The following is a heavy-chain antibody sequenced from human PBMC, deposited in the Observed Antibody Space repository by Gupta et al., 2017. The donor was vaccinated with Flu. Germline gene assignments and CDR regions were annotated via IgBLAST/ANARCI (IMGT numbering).Heavy chain of an antibody. CDR3: ARDWSTVTRGYYYYYGMDV. CDR2: ITSSSGTK. D-gene: IGHD4-17*01. Sequence: RSYSMNWVRQVPGKGLEWVSYITSSSGTKYYADSVKGRFTISRDNAENSLYLQMNSLRAEDTAVYYCARDWSTVTRGYYYYYGMDVWGQGTTVTVSS. CDR1: RSYS. V-gene: IGHV3-48*01. J-gene: IGHJ6*02.